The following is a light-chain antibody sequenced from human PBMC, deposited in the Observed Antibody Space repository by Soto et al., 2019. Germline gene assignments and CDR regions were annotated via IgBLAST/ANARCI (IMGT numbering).Light chain of an antibody. Sequence: DTPMTQSPSTLSASVGDRVIITCRASESISSWLAWYQQKPGKAPKLLIYKASSLEIGVPSRFSGSGSGTEFTLTISSLQPDDFATYYCQQYNTYATFGQGTKVEI. CDR3: QQYNTYAT. V-gene: IGKV1-5*03. CDR1: ESISSW. J-gene: IGKJ1*01. CDR2: KAS.